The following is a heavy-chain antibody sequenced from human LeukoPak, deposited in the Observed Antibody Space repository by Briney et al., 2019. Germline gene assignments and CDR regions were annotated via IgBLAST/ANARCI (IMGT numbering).Heavy chain of an antibody. CDR1: GGSFSGYY. CDR2: INHSGST. CDR3: ASGYGSGSQYNWFDP. J-gene: IGHJ5*02. Sequence: SETLSLTCAVYGGSFSGYYWSWIRQPPAKGLDWIGEINHSGSTNYNPSLKSRVTISIDTSKNQFSLKLSSVTAADTAVYYCASGYGSGSQYNWFDPWGQGTLVTVSS. D-gene: IGHD3-10*01. V-gene: IGHV4-34*01.